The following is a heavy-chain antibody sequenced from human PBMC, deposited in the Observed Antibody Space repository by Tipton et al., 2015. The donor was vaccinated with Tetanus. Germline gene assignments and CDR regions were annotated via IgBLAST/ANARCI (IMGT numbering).Heavy chain of an antibody. CDR2: MNPNSGNT. Sequence: QVQLVQSGAEVKKPGASVRVSCKASGYTFTSYDINWVRQATGQGLEWMGWMNPNSGNTGYAQKFQGRVTMTRNTSISTAYMELSSLGFEVSAVYFCARGGGLYDYVWGSFRSLGYWGQGTPVTVSS. CDR1: GYTFTSYD. D-gene: IGHD3-16*02. V-gene: IGHV1-8*01. CDR3: ARGGGLYDYVWGSFRSLGY. J-gene: IGHJ4*02.